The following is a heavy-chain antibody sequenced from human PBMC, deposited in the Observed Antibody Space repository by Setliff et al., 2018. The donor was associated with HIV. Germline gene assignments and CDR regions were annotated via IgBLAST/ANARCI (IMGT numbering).Heavy chain of an antibody. V-gene: IGHV4-61*09. D-gene: IGHD1-26*01. J-gene: IGHJ3*02. CDR3: ARRKSGSYFDAFDI. Sequence: SETLSLTCTVSGDSISSGSYYWSWIRQPAGKGLEWIGHIYTSGSTNHNTSLKSRVTISIDTSKNQFSLKLSSVTAANTAVYYCARRKSGSYFDAFDIWGQGTMVTVSS. CDR2: IYTSGST. CDR1: GDSISSGSYY.